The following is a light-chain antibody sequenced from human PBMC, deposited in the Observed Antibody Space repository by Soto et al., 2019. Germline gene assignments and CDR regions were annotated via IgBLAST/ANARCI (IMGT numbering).Light chain of an antibody. Sequence: QSVLPQPPSVSGAPGQRVTISCTGTTSNIGAGYDVHWYQQLPGTAPKLLIYADNNRPSGVPDRFSDSTSGTSASLAITGLQAEDEADYYCQSYDSSLSGYVFGGGTKVTVL. CDR3: QSYDSSLSGYV. CDR2: ADN. V-gene: IGLV1-40*01. CDR1: TSNIGAGYD. J-gene: IGLJ2*01.